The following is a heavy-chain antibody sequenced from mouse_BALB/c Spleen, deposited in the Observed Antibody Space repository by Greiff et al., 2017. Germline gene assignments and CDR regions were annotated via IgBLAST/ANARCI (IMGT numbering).Heavy chain of an antibody. CDR1: GYTFTDYA. V-gene: IGHV1S137*01. CDR3: ARAEYGNYDYAMDD. CDR2: ISTYYGDA. D-gene: IGHD2-10*02. Sequence: VQLQQSGAELVRPGVSVKISCKGSGYTFTDYAMHWVKQSHAKSLEWIGVISTYYGDASYNQKFKGKATMTVDKSSSTAYMELARLTSEDSAIYYCARAEYGNYDYAMDDWGQGTSVTVSS. J-gene: IGHJ4*01.